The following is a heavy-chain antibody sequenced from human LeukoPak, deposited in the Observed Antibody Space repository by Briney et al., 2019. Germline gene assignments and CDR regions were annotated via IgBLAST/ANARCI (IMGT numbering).Heavy chain of an antibody. CDR1: SGSIRTSY. CDR3: ARAPNPDFFDD. J-gene: IGHJ4*02. V-gene: IGHV4-59*01. CDR2: IYYSGSA. D-gene: IGHD2-8*01. Sequence: SETLSLTCTVSSGSIRTSYCSWIRQPPGKGLEWIGYIYYSGSANFNPSLRSRVTISVDTSRNQFSLKLSSVTAADTAVYYCARAPNPDFFDDWGQGTLVTVSS.